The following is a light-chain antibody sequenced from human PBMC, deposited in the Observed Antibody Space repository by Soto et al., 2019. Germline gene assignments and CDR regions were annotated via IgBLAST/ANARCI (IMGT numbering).Light chain of an antibody. V-gene: IGKV3-20*01. CDR3: QQYGSSGT. Sequence: EIAMTQSPATLSVSPGERATLSCRASQSVSRNYLAWYQKKPGQAPRLLIYGASNRATGIPDRFSGSGSGTDFTLTISRLEPEDFAVYYCQQYGSSGTFGQGTKVDI. J-gene: IGKJ1*01. CDR2: GAS. CDR1: QSVSRNY.